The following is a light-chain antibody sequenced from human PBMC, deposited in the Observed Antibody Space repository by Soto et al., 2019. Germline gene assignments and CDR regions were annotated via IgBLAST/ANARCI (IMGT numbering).Light chain of an antibody. J-gene: IGLJ1*01. V-gene: IGLV2-14*01. CDR1: SSDVGNYNY. CDR3: NSYATSGSHI. CDR2: EVS. Sequence: QSALTQPASVSGSPGQSITISCTGTSSDVGNYNYVSWYQQHPGKAPKLLIYEVSYRPSGVSNRFSGSKSGNTASLIISGLQAEDEADYYCNSYATSGSHIFGTGTRSPS.